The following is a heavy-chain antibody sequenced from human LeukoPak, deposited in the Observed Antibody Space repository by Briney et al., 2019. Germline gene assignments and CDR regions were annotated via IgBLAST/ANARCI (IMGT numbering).Heavy chain of an antibody. V-gene: IGHV5-51*01. D-gene: IGHD5-12*01. Sequence: GESLKISCKGSGYSFTTYWIGWVRQMPGKGLEWMGIIFPADSDTRYSPSFQGQVTISADKSITTAYLQWSSLKASDTAIYYCARRLSGYETAFDIWGQGTMVTVSS. CDR2: IFPADSDT. CDR1: GYSFTTYW. J-gene: IGHJ3*02. CDR3: ARRLSGYETAFDI.